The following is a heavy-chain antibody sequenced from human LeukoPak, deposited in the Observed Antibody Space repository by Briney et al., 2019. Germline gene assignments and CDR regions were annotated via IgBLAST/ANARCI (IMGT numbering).Heavy chain of an antibody. Sequence: SETLSLTCTVSGGSISSYYWSWIRQPPGKGLEWIGYIYYSGSTNYNPSLKSRVTISVDTSKNQFSLKLSSVTAADTAVYYCARSNSNIVATSLDYWGQGTLVTVSS. J-gene: IGHJ4*02. CDR3: ARSNSNIVATSLDY. V-gene: IGHV4-59*08. CDR1: GGSISSYY. D-gene: IGHD5-12*01. CDR2: IYYSGST.